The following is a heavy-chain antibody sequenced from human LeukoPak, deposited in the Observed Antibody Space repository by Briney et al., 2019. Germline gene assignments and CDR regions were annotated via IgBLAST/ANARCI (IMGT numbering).Heavy chain of an antibody. J-gene: IGHJ4*02. D-gene: IGHD3-10*01. CDR1: GFTFSSYS. Sequence: GGSLRLSCAASGFTFSSYSMNWVRQAPGKGLEWVSSISSSSSYIYYADSVKGRFTISRDNAKNSLYLQMNGLRAEDTAVYYCARDRILWFGEMQDPHFDYWGQGTLVTVSS. V-gene: IGHV3-21*01. CDR2: ISSSSSYI. CDR3: ARDRILWFGEMQDPHFDY.